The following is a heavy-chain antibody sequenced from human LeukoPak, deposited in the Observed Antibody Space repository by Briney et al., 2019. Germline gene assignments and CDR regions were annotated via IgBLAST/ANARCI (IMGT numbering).Heavy chain of an antibody. CDR3: ARVNQAVADHFDY. D-gene: IGHD6-19*01. CDR1: GGSISSGNW. Sequence: ASETLSLTCAVSGGSISSGNWWSWVRQSPGKGLEWIGYIYYSGSTNYNPSLKSRVTISVDTSKNQFSLKLYSVTAADTAVYYCARVNQAVADHFDYWGQGTLVTVSS. J-gene: IGHJ4*02. V-gene: IGHV4-4*02. CDR2: IYYSGST.